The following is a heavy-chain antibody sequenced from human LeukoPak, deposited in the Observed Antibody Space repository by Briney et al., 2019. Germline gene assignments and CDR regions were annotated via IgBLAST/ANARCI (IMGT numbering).Heavy chain of an antibody. Sequence: GGSLRLSCAASGFTLSSYAMSWPRQAPGKGLEWVTAFSGSGGSTYYADSVKGRFTITRDNSKNTLYLQMNSLRAEDTAVYYCSKGVVGVAATPYFDYWGQGTLVTVSS. J-gene: IGHJ4*02. CDR2: FSGSGGST. D-gene: IGHD2-15*01. CDR3: SKGVVGVAATPYFDY. V-gene: IGHV3-23*01. CDR1: GFTLSSYA.